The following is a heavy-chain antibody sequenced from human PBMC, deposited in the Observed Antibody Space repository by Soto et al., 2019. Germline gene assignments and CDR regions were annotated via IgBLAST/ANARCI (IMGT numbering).Heavy chain of an antibody. Sequence: XGSLRLSCAASGCTFSSYAMHWVRQAPGKGLEWVAVISYDGSNKYYADSVKGRFTISRDNSKNTLYLQMNSLRAEDTAVYYCARGRYNWNYRHYDYYGMDVWGQGTTVTASS. CDR3: ARGRYNWNYRHYDYYGMDV. J-gene: IGHJ6*02. CDR1: GCTFSSYA. CDR2: ISYDGSNK. V-gene: IGHV3-30-3*01. D-gene: IGHD1-7*01.